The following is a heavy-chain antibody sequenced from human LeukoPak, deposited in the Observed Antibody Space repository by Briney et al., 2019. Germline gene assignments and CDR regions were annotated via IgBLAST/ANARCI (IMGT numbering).Heavy chain of an antibody. CDR1: GGSFSGYY. J-gene: IGHJ4*02. V-gene: IGHV4-59*10. CDR2: IYTSETS. CDR3: ARADITMIRGRGYYFDY. D-gene: IGHD3-10*01. Sequence: SETLSLTCAVYGGSFSGYYWSWIRQPAWKGLEWIGRIYTSETSNYNPSLKSRVTMSVDTSKNQFSLKLSSVTAADTAVYYCARADITMIRGRGYYFDYWGQGTLVTVSS.